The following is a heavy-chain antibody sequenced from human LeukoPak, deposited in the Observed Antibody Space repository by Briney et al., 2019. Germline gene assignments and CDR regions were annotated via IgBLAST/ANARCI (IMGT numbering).Heavy chain of an antibody. CDR2: IPYDGSNK. CDR1: GFTFSSYG. D-gene: IGHD3/OR15-3a*01. V-gene: IGHV3-30*18. J-gene: IGHJ3*02. Sequence: GGSLRLSCAASGFTFSSYGMHWVRQAPGKGLEWVAVIPYDGSNKYYADSVKGRFTISRDNSKNTLYLQMNSLRAGDTAVYYCAKDSVALVIADAFDIWGQGTMVTVSS. CDR3: AKDSVALVIADAFDI.